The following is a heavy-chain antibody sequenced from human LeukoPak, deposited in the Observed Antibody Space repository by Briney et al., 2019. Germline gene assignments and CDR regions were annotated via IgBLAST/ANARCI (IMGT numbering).Heavy chain of an antibody. CDR3: AKGEPTDWYFDL. V-gene: IGHV3-9*01. CDR1: GFTFDDYT. Sequence: GGSLRLSCAASGFTFDDYTMHWVRQVPGKGLEWVSRISWNSGDIGYADSVKGRFTISRDNAKNSIYLQMHTLKPEDTALYYCAKGEPTDWYFDLWGRGTLVTVSS. J-gene: IGHJ2*01. CDR2: ISWNSGDI.